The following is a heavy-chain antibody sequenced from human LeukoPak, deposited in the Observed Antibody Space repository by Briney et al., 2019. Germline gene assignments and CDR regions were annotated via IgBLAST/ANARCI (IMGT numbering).Heavy chain of an antibody. D-gene: IGHD4-23*01. V-gene: IGHV1-18*01. J-gene: IGHJ3*02. Sequence: VASVKVSCKASGYTFTSYGISWVRQAPGQGLEWMGWISAYNGNTNYAQKLQGRVTMTTDTSTSTAYMELRSLRSDDTAVYYCARQYGGNHRGHFFRAFDIWGQGTMVTVSS. CDR1: GYTFTSYG. CDR2: ISAYNGNT. CDR3: ARQYGGNHRGHFFRAFDI.